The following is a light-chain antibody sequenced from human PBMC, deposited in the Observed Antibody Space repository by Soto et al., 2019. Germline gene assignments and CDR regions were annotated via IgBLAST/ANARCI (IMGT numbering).Light chain of an antibody. CDR2: GAS. CDR1: QSDSNIH. Sequence: FTQPPGTLSFSPRERATLSCRPSQSDSNIHLAWYQQKPDQPPRLLIHGASRAATGIPDRLSGSGSGTDFALTISRLEPEDVAVYYGQQYGSSPPRWTFGQGTK. CDR3: QQYGSSPPRWT. J-gene: IGKJ1*01. V-gene: IGKV3-20*01.